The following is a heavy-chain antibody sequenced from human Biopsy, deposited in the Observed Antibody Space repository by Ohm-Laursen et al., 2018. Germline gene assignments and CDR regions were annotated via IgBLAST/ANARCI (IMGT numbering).Heavy chain of an antibody. CDR3: ARAPFGSGSYSEFDY. Sequence: SLRLSCAASGSTFSTHWMSWVRQAPGKGLEWVATIKKDGSEKYYVDSVKGRFTISRDNSKSSLSLQMNSLRGEDTAVYYCARAPFGSGSYSEFDYWGQGSLVTVSS. V-gene: IGHV3-7*01. CDR2: IKKDGSEK. CDR1: GSTFSTHW. D-gene: IGHD3-22*01. J-gene: IGHJ4*02.